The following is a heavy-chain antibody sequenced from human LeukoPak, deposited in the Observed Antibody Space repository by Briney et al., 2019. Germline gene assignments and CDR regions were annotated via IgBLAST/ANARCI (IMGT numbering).Heavy chain of an antibody. CDR1: GYTFTGYY. D-gene: IGHD3/OR15-3a*01. J-gene: IGHJ4*02. V-gene: IGHV1-2*02. CDR3: ARSWTFTALDY. CDR2: INPNSGGT. Sequence: ASVKVSCKASGYTFTGYYMHWVRQAPGQGLEWMGWINPNSGGTDYAQKFQGRVTMTRDTSISTAYMELRSLRSDDTAVYYCARSWTFTALDYWGQGTLVTVSS.